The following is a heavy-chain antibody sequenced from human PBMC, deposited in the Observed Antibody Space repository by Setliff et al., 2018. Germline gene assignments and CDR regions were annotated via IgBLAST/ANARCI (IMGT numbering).Heavy chain of an antibody. V-gene: IGHV3-30*02. CDR3: AKVKKPLIRGSGFDY. CDR2: VRFDGSYK. Sequence: PGESLKISCAASGFVFSTYGMHWVRQAPGKGLDWVASVRFDGSYKVYADSVKGRFTISRDNSENTLFLQMTSLRPEDTGIYYCAKVKKPLIRGSGFDYWGRGTLVTVSS. CDR1: GFVFSTYG. D-gene: IGHD2-8*01. J-gene: IGHJ4*02.